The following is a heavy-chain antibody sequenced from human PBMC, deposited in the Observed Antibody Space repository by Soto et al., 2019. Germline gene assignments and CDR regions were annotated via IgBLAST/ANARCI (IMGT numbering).Heavy chain of an antibody. CDR3: TTFDYGGNSEDY. CDR2: IRSKANSYAT. J-gene: IGHJ4*02. CDR1: GFTFSGSA. V-gene: IGHV3-73*02. D-gene: IGHD4-17*01. Sequence: EVQLVESGGGLVQPGGSLKLSCAASGFTFSGSAMHWVRQASGKGLEWVGRIRSKANSYATAYAASVKGRFTISRDDSKNTAYLQMNSLKTEDTAVYYCTTFDYGGNSEDYWGQGTLVTVSS.